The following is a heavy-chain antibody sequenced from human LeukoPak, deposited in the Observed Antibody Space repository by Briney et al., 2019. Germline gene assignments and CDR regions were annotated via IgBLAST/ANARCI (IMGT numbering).Heavy chain of an antibody. J-gene: IGHJ4*02. D-gene: IGHD3-10*01. CDR3: ARGPTSMVRGVNKAGVFDY. CDR1: GGSFSGYY. V-gene: IGHV4-34*01. Sequence: SETLSLTCAVYGGSFSGYYWSWIRQPPGKGLEWIGEINRSGSTNYNPSLKSRVTISVDTSKNQFSLKLSSMTAADTAVYYCARGPTSMVRGVNKAGVFDYWGQGTLVTVSS. CDR2: INRSGST.